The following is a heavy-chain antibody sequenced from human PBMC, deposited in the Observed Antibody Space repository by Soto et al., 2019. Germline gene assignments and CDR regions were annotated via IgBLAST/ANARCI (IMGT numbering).Heavy chain of an antibody. D-gene: IGHD4-17*01. V-gene: IGHV3-23*01. CDR3: AISDYLFNYYYGMDV. CDR2: IIGSGGST. Sequence: PEGPLTHSCTASEFTFSGYAMTLAPKNPFKWLELVSAIIGSGGSTYYADSVKGRFTISRDNSKNTLYPQMNSLRAEDTAVYYCAISDYLFNYYYGMDVWGQGTTVTVS. J-gene: IGHJ6*02. CDR1: EFTFSGYA.